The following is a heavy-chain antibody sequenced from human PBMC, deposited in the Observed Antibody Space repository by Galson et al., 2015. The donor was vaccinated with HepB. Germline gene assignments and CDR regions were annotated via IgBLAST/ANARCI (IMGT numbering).Heavy chain of an antibody. CDR3: AKIYDSSGYSFDY. CDR1: GFTFSNYG. Sequence: SLRLSCAASGFTFSNYGMHWVRQAPGKGLEWVAVISYDGSNKYYADSVKGRFTISRDNSKNTLYLQMNSLRAEDTAVYYCAKIYDSSGYSFDYWGQGTLVTVSS. D-gene: IGHD3-22*01. CDR2: ISYDGSNK. J-gene: IGHJ4*02. V-gene: IGHV3-30*18.